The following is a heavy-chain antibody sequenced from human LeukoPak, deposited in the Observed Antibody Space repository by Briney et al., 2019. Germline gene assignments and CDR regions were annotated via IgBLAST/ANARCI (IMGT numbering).Heavy chain of an antibody. D-gene: IGHD6-13*01. CDR2: ISYDGSNK. CDR1: GFTFSSYA. CDR3: ARPSSPGIAAAGTSVLGGPLDY. Sequence: GRSLRLSCAASGFTFSSYAMHWVRQAPGKGLEWVAVISYDGSNKYYADSVKGRFTISRDNSKNTLYLQMNSLRAEDAAVYYCARPSSPGIAAAGTSVLGGPLDYWGQGTLVTVSS. J-gene: IGHJ4*02. V-gene: IGHV3-30*01.